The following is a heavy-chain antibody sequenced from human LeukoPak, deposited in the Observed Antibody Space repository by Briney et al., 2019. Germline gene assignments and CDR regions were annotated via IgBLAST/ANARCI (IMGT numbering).Heavy chain of an antibody. D-gene: IGHD3-3*01. V-gene: IGHV4-4*07. CDR1: GGSISSYY. J-gene: IGHJ6*03. CDR2: IYTSGST. Sequence: PSETLSLTCTVSGGSISSYYWSWIRQPAGKGLEWIGRIYTSGSTNYNPSLKSRVTMSVDTSKNQFSLKLSSVTAADTSVYYCARGRYYDFWSGYYRDYYCYYYMDVWGKGTTVTVSS. CDR3: ARGRYYDFWSGYYRDYYCYYYMDV.